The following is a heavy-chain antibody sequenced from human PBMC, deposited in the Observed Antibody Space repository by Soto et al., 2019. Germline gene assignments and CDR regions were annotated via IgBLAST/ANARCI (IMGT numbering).Heavy chain of an antibody. CDR3: ARGSGILKNYYYYGMDV. D-gene: IGHD2-15*01. J-gene: IGHJ6*02. V-gene: IGHV4-34*01. Sequence: SETLSLTCAVYGGSFSGYYWSWIRQPPGKGLEWIGEINHSGSTNYNPSLKSRVTISVDTPKNQFPLKLSSVTAADTAVYYCARGSGILKNYYYYGMDVWGQGTTVTVSS. CDR1: GGSFSGYY. CDR2: INHSGST.